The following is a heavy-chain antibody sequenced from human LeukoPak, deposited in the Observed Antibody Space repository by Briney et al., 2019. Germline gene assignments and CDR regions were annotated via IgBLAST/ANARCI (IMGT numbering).Heavy chain of an antibody. CDR1: GFTFSSYA. J-gene: IGHJ3*02. D-gene: IGHD4-23*01. CDR3: AREARGVVTASNAFDI. V-gene: IGHV3-23*01. CDR2: ISGSGGST. Sequence: GGSLRLSCAASGFTFSSYAMSWVRQAPGKGPEWVSAISGSGGSTYYADSVKGRFTISRDNSKNTLYLQMNSLRAEDTAVYYCAREARGVVTASNAFDIWGQGTMVTVSS.